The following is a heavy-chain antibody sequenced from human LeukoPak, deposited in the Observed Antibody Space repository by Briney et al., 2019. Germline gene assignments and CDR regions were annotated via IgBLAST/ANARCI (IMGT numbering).Heavy chain of an antibody. Sequence: SVKVSCKASGGTFSSYAISWVRQAPGQGLEWMGGIIPIFGTANYAQKFQGRVTITADESTSTAYMELSSLRSEDTAVYYCARTTAMVAIFDYWGQGTLVTVSS. CDR2: IIPIFGTA. V-gene: IGHV1-69*13. J-gene: IGHJ4*02. CDR1: GGTFSSYA. CDR3: ARTTAMVAIFDY. D-gene: IGHD5-18*01.